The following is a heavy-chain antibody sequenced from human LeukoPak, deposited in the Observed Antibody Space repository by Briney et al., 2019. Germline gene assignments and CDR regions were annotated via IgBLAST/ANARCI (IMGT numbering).Heavy chain of an antibody. CDR3: ARALEYSSSWYRISPQDV. CDR2: ISSSSSYI. CDR1: GFTFSSYE. Sequence: PGGSLRLSCAASGFTFSSYEMNWVRQAPGKGLEWVSSISSSSSYIYYADSVKGRFTISRDNAKNSLYLQMNSLRAEDTAVYYCARALEYSSSWYRISPQDVWGKGTTVTVSS. V-gene: IGHV3-21*01. J-gene: IGHJ6*04. D-gene: IGHD6-13*01.